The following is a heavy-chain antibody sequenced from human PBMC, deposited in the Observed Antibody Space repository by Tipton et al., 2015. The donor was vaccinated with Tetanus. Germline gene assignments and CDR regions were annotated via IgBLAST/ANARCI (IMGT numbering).Heavy chain of an antibody. J-gene: IGHJ4*02. V-gene: IGHV5-51*01. D-gene: IGHD6-6*01. CDR3: ARLHLRTFASSSGY. CDR2: IYPGDSDT. Sequence: QSGAEVKKPGESLKISCHCSGYTFATYWIAWVRQMPGKGLEWMGIIYPGDSDTRYSPSFHGHVTMSADKSINTAYLQWSSLKASDTAMYFCARLHLRTFASSSGYWGQGTMVTVSS. CDR1: GYTFATYW.